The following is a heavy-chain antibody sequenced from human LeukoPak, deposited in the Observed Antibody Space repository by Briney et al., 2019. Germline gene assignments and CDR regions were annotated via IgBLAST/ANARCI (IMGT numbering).Heavy chain of an antibody. CDR1: GGSISSYY. CDR2: IYTSGST. CDR3: ARDLTEMATIGAFDI. D-gene: IGHD5-24*01. J-gene: IGHJ3*02. V-gene: IGHV4-4*07. Sequence: PSETLSLTCTVSGGSISSYYWGWIRQPAGKGLEWIGRIYTSGSTNYNPSLKSRVTMSVDTSKNQFSLKLSSVTAADTAVYYCARDLTEMATIGAFDIWGQGTMVTVSS.